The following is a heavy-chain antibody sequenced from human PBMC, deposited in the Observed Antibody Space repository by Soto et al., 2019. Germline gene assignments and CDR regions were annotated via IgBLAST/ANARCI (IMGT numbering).Heavy chain of an antibody. V-gene: IGHV3-64D*08. CDR2: ISSNGGST. Sequence: GGSLRLSCSASGFTFSSYAMHWARQAPGKGLEYVSAISSNGGSTYYADSVKGRFTISRDNSKNTLYLQMSSLRAEDTAVYYCVKDFGVAVAVYYFDYWGQGTLVTVSS. J-gene: IGHJ4*02. CDR1: GFTFSSYA. CDR3: VKDFGVAVAVYYFDY. D-gene: IGHD6-19*01.